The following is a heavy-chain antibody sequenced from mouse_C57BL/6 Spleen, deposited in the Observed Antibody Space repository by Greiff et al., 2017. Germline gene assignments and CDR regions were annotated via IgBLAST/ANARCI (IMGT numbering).Heavy chain of an antibody. D-gene: IGHD1-1*01. Sequence: QVQLQQPGTELVKPGASVKLSCKASGYTFTSYWMHWVKQRPGQGLEWIGNINPSNGGTTYNEKFKSKATLTVDKSSSTAYMQLSSLTSEDSAVYYCARTIYYYGSSYAMDYWGQGTSVTVSS. CDR3: ARTIYYYGSSYAMDY. V-gene: IGHV1-53*01. J-gene: IGHJ4*01. CDR2: INPSNGGT. CDR1: GYTFTSYW.